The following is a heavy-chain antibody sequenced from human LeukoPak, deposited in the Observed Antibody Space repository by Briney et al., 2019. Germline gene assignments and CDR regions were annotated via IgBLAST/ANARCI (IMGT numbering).Heavy chain of an antibody. D-gene: IGHD3-10*01. J-gene: IGHJ6*02. Sequence: GGSLRLSCAASGFTVSSNYMSWVRQAPGKGLEWVSVIYSDGITYYADSVKGRLTISRDISRNTLYLQMNSLRGEDTAVYYCARCNPSPGAGSYYHYGMDVWGQGTTVTVSS. V-gene: IGHV3-66*01. CDR3: ARCNPSPGAGSYYHYGMDV. CDR1: GFTVSSNY. CDR2: IYSDGIT.